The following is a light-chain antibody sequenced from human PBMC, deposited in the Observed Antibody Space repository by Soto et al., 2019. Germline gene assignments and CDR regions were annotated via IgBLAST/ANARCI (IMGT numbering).Light chain of an antibody. CDR3: QQYNNWPGGIT. Sequence: EIVMTQSPGTLSVSPGERATLSCRASQSVSSNLAWYQQKPGQAPRLLIYGASTRATGIPARFSGSGSGTEFTLTISSLQSEDFAVYYCQQYNNWPGGITFGQGTRLEIK. CDR2: GAS. CDR1: QSVSSN. V-gene: IGKV3-15*01. J-gene: IGKJ5*01.